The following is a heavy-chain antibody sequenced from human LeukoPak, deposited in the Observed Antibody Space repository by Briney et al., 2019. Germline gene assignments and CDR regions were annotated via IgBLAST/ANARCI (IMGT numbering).Heavy chain of an antibody. Sequence: GESLKISCKGSGYSFTNYWIGWVRQMPGKGLEWMGIIYPGDSDTRYSPSFQGQVTISVDKSITTAYLQWSSLKASDTAMYYCARGRGATTTLPRLPTRYYFDYWGQGTLVTVSS. CDR2: IYPGDSDT. CDR1: GYSFTNYW. D-gene: IGHD1-26*01. V-gene: IGHV5-51*01. CDR3: ARGRGATTTLPRLPTRYYFDY. J-gene: IGHJ4*02.